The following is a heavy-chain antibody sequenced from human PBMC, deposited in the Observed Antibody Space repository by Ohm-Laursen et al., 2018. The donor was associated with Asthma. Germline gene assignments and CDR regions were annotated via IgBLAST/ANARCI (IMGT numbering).Heavy chain of an antibody. CDR1: GSTFSSNS. CDR3: ARDWGYGSGTFLDC. V-gene: IGHV3-30*04. CDR2: ISNDGSKK. Sequence: SLRLSCSASGSTFSSNSMHWVRQAPGKGLEWVAVISNDGSKKYYADSVKGRFTISRDNSKNTLNLQMNSMRAEDTAVYYCARDWGYGSGTFLDCWGQGTLVTVSS. J-gene: IGHJ4*02. D-gene: IGHD3-10*01.